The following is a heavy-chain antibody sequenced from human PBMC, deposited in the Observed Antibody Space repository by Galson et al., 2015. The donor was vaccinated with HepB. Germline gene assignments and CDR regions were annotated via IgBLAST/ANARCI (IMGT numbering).Heavy chain of an antibody. Sequence: SLRLSCAASGFTVSSNYMSWVRQAPGKGLEWVSVIYSGGSTYYADSVKGRFTISRDNSKNTLYLQMNSLRAEDTAVYYCARDGDQKRYFFDYWGQGTLVTVSS. CDR3: ARDGDQKRYFFDY. J-gene: IGHJ4*02. CDR1: GFTVSSNY. V-gene: IGHV3-66*02. CDR2: IYSGGST. D-gene: IGHD3-9*01.